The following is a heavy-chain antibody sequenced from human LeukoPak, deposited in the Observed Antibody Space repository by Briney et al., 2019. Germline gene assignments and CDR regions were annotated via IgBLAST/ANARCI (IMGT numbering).Heavy chain of an antibody. CDR1: GFTFSSYA. J-gene: IGHJ4*02. CDR2: ISYDGSNK. V-gene: IGHV3-30-3*01. Sequence: GGSLRLSCAASGFTFSSYAMHWVRQAPGKGLEWVAVISYDGSNKYYADSVKGRFTISRDNSKNTLYLQMNSLRAEDTAVYYCARPPSYTTVTTFVRYHFDYWGQGTLVTVSS. D-gene: IGHD4-17*01. CDR3: ARPPSYTTVTTFVRYHFDY.